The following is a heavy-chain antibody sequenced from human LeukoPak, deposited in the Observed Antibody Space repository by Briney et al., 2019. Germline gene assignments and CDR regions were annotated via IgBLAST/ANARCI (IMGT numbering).Heavy chain of an antibody. CDR1: GGSISSSSYY. D-gene: IGHD3-22*01. V-gene: IGHV4-39*01. CDR3: ARQTSGYYVDY. J-gene: IGHJ4*02. Sequence: SETLSLTCTVSGGSISSSSYYWGWIRQPPGKGLEWVGFIYYSGSTYHNPSLKSRVTISVDTSKNQFSLKLSSVTAADTAVYYCARQTSGYYVDYWGQGSLVTVSS. CDR2: IYYSGST.